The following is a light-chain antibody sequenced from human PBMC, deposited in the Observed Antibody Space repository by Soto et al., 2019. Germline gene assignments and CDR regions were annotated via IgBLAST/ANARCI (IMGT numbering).Light chain of an antibody. CDR2: RAS. CDR3: QQYNNWPIT. V-gene: IGKV3-15*01. J-gene: IGKJ5*01. Sequence: EIVLTLSPATLSLSPGERGTLSCRASESVTDYLAWYQQKPGQAPRLLIYRASTRTTGIPARFSGSGSGTEFTLTINSLQSEDFAVYYCQQYNNWPITFGQGTRLEI. CDR1: ESVTDY.